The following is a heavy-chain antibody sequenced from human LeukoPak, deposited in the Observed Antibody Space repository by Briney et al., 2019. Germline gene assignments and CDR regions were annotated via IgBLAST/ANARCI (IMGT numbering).Heavy chain of an antibody. Sequence: SETLSLTCAVYGGSFSGYYWSWIRQPPGKGLEWIGEINHSGSTNYNPSLKSRVTISVDTSKNQFSLKLSSVTAADTAVYYCARARGFGIRISYFDYWGQGTLVTVSS. V-gene: IGHV4-34*01. CDR2: INHSGST. D-gene: IGHD3-3*02. J-gene: IGHJ4*02. CDR3: ARARGFGIRISYFDY. CDR1: GGSFSGYY.